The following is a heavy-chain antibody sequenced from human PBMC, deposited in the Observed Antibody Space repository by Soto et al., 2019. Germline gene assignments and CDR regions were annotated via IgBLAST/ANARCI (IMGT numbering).Heavy chain of an antibody. J-gene: IGHJ6*02. D-gene: IGHD5-12*01. Sequence: ASVKVSCKASGGTFSSYAISWVRQAPGQGLEWMGGIIPIFGTANYAQKFQGRVTITADESTSTAYMELSSLRSEDTAVYYCAREMATITSYYYGMDVWGQGTTVTVSS. CDR1: GGTFSSYA. V-gene: IGHV1-69*13. CDR2: IIPIFGTA. CDR3: AREMATITSYYYGMDV.